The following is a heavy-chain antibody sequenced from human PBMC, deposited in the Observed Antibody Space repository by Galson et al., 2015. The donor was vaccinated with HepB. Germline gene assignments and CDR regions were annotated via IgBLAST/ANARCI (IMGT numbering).Heavy chain of an antibody. CDR2: ISAYNGNT. CDR1: GYTFTSYG. CDR3: ARDLGSQLAILPHDAFDI. Sequence: SVKVSCKASGYTFTSYGISWVRQAPGQGLEWMGWISAYNGNTNYAQKLQGRVTMTTDTSTSTAYMELRSLRSDDTAVYYCARDLGSQLAILPHDAFDIWGQGTMVTVSS. D-gene: IGHD6-13*01. J-gene: IGHJ3*02. V-gene: IGHV1-18*04.